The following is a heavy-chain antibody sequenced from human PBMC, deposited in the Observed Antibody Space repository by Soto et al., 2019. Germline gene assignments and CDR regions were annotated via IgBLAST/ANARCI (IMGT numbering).Heavy chain of an antibody. V-gene: IGHV5-10-1*01. CDR2: IDPSDSQT. D-gene: IGHD3-22*01. J-gene: IGHJ4*02. CDR3: ARQIYDSDTGPNFQYYFDS. CDR1: GYSLAVYC. Sequence: PGESLKISCKRSGYSLAVYCITWVLQKPGKGLEWMGRIDPSDSQTYYSPSFRGHVTISVTKSITTVFLQWSSLRASDTAMYYCARQIYDSDTGPNFQYYFDSWGQGTPVTVSS.